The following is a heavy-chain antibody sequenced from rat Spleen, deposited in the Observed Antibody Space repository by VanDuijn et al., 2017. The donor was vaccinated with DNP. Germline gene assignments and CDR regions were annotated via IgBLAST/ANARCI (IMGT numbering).Heavy chain of an antibody. CDR3: AKGNWDFDF. CDR2: ISTSGGST. CDR1: GFTFSNYD. Sequence: EVQLVESGGGLVQPGRSLKLSCAASGFTFSNYDMAWVRQAPTKGLEWVASISTSGGSTYYRDSVKGRFTVSRDNAKSTLYLQMDSLRSEDTATYYCAKGNWDFDFWGPGTMVTVSS. J-gene: IGHJ1*01. V-gene: IGHV5S23*01.